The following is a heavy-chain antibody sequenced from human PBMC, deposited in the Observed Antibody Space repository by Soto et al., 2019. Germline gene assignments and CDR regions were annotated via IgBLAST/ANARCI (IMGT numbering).Heavy chain of an antibody. CDR1: GYTFTSFY. D-gene: IGHD6-13*01. Sequence: QVQLVQSGAEVKEPGASVKVSCKASGYTFTSFYIHWVRQAPGQGLEWMAIINPTGGSTNYAQRFRGRVTLTMDTSTSTVYMELSGQRSEDTAVYYCARNLASADVWGQGTLVTVSS. V-gene: IGHV1-46*01. CDR3: ARNLASADV. J-gene: IGHJ4*02. CDR2: INPTGGST.